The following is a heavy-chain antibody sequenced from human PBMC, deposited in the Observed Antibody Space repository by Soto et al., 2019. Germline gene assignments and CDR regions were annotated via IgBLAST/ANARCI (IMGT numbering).Heavy chain of an antibody. J-gene: IGHJ4*02. CDR1: GYTFASYG. D-gene: IGHD6-19*01. Sequence: QVQLVQSGGEVKKPGASVKVSCKASGYTFASYGITWVRQAPGQGLEWMGWISVYNGNTKYAQKFQGRLTVTTDTSTSTAYMELESRKSDDTAVYYCARDWYTTGSTGPLFEYWGQGTLVTVSS. CDR3: ARDWYTTGSTGPLFEY. V-gene: IGHV1-18*04. CDR2: ISVYNGNT.